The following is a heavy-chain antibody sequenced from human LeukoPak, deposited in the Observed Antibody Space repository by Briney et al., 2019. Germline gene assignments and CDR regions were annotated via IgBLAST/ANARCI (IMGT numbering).Heavy chain of an antibody. J-gene: IGHJ4*02. CDR2: ITGSGPYM. CDR1: GFTFSSYA. Sequence: GGSLRLSCVASGFTFSSYAMSWVRQAPGKGLEWVSSITGSGPYMLYADSVKHRFTISRDNTKNLLYLEMNGLRAEDTAMYFCVRDVGAVRGEVYFDYWGQGTLVAVSS. CDR3: VRDVGAVRGEVYFDY. V-gene: IGHV3-21*06. D-gene: IGHD3-10*01.